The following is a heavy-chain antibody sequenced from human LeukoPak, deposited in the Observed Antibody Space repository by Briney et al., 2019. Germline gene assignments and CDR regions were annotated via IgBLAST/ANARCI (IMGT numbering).Heavy chain of an antibody. CDR1: GFTFSSYS. V-gene: IGHV3-48*01. CDR3: ARDWGGLTYYYDSSGADY. Sequence: PGGSLRLSCAASGFTFSSYSMNRVRQAPGKGLEWVSYISSSSSTIYYADSVKGRFTISRDNAKNSLYLQMNSLRAEDTAVYYCARDWGGLTYYYDSSGADYWGQGTLVTVSS. CDR2: ISSSSSTI. J-gene: IGHJ4*02. D-gene: IGHD3-22*01.